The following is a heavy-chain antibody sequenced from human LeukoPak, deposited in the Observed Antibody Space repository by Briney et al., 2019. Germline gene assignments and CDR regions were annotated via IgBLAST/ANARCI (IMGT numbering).Heavy chain of an antibody. CDR1: GFTFTSSV. CDR3: AADRAGSYLRFVY. CDR2: IVVGSGNT. Sequence: GASVKVSCTASGFTFTSSVAQWVRQARGQRLEWIGWIVVGSGNTNYAQKFQERVTITRDMSTSTAYMELSSLRFEDTAVYYCAADRAGSYLRFVYWGQGTPVTVSS. D-gene: IGHD3-10*01. V-gene: IGHV1-58*01. J-gene: IGHJ4*02.